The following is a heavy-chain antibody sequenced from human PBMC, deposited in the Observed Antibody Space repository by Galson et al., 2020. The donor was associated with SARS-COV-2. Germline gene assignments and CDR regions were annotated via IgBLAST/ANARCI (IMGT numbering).Heavy chain of an antibody. J-gene: IGHJ4*02. Sequence: KISCKASGGTFNGYALTWVRQAPGQGLEWMGQILPMLGKTDYARNFRGRVTITADESTNTFYMDLSGLRSEDTAVYFSATRWAAALLYYFDSWGQGTLVTVSA. V-gene: IGHV1-69*11. CDR2: ILPMLGKT. CDR1: GGTFNGYA. D-gene: IGHD2-15*01. CDR3: ATRWAAALLYYFDS.